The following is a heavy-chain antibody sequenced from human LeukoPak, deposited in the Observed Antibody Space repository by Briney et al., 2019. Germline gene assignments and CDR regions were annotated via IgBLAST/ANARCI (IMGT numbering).Heavy chain of an antibody. D-gene: IGHD1-26*01. V-gene: IGHV3-21*01. CDR1: GFTFSSYS. Sequence: PGGSLRLSCAASGFTFSSYSMNWVRQAPGKGLEWVSSISSSSSYIYYADSVKGRFTISRDNAKNSLYLQMNSLRAEDTAVYYCARDMVVGSGSPIDYRGQGTLVTVSS. CDR2: ISSSSSYI. J-gene: IGHJ4*02. CDR3: ARDMVVGSGSPIDY.